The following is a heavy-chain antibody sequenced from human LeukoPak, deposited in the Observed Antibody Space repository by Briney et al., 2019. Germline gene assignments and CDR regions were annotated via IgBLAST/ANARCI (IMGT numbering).Heavy chain of an antibody. CDR3: ASLEQLPDS. Sequence: PGGSLRLSCAASGFTFSSYAMSWVRQAPGKGLEWVSAISGSGGTIYYADSVEGRFTISRDNSKNTLYLQMNSLRAEDTAVYYCASLEQLPDSWGQGTLVTVSS. D-gene: IGHD6-13*01. V-gene: IGHV3-23*01. CDR1: GFTFSSYA. J-gene: IGHJ4*02. CDR2: ISGSGGTI.